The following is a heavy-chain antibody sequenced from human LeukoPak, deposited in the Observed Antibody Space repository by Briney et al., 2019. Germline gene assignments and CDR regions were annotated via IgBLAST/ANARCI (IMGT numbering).Heavy chain of an antibody. CDR2: ISDNGDDT. J-gene: IGHJ4*02. CDR3: GRDWKVDY. D-gene: IGHD1-1*01. V-gene: IGHV3-23*01. CDR1: RFTFSSYA. Sequence: PGGSLRLSCAGSRFTFSSYAMTWVRQAPGKGLEWVSAISDNGDDTKYAASVKGRFTISRDNSKNTLYLQMNSLRVEDTAIYYCGRDWKVDYWGQGTRVTVSS.